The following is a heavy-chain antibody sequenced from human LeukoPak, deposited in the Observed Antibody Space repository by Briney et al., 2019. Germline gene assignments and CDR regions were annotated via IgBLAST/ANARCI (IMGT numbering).Heavy chain of an antibody. J-gene: IGHJ4*02. CDR1: GSMYNYY. CDR3: ARHISSGGTYAHFDY. D-gene: IGHD1-26*01. V-gene: IGHV4-59*08. CDR2: IHYNGIT. Sequence: SETLSLTCTVSGSMYNYYWSWIRQPPGKGLEWIGYIHYNGITNYSPSLKSRVTMSLDTSKNQVSLKLNSVSAADTAVYYWARHISSGGTYAHFDYWGQGTLVTVSS.